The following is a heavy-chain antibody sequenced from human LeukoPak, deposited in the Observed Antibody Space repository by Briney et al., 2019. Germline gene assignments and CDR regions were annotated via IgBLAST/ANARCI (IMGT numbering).Heavy chain of an antibody. J-gene: IGHJ4*02. V-gene: IGHV3-23*01. Sequence: GGSLRLSCAASGFTFSDYAMTWVRQAPGKGLEWVSAISGSGVGTFYADSVKGRFTISRDNSKNTLFLQMKSLRAEGTAVYYCAKGETLGIYSYFDHWGQGTLVTVSS. CDR1: GFTFSDYA. CDR2: ISGSGVGT. D-gene: IGHD4-11*01. CDR3: AKGETLGIYSYFDH.